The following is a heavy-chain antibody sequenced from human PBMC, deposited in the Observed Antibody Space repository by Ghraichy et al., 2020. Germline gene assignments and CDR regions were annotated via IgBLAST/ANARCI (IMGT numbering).Heavy chain of an antibody. CDR3: VGCPTSPIYYYYGMDV. J-gene: IGHJ6*02. CDR1: GGSISSSSYY. V-gene: IGHV4-39*01. D-gene: IGHD6-19*01. Sequence: SETLSLTCTVSGGSISSSSYYWGWIRQPPGKVLEWIGSIYYSGSTYYNPSLKSRVTISVDTSKNQFSLKLSSVTAADTAVYYCVGCPTSPIYYYYGMDVWGQGTTVTVSS. CDR2: IYYSGST.